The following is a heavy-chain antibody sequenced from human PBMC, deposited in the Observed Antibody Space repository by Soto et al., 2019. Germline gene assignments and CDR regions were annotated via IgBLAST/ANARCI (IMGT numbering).Heavy chain of an antibody. V-gene: IGHV4-39*01. D-gene: IGHD6-13*01. CDR3: GKKPPGVGTE. CDR2: IYYTGST. J-gene: IGHJ4*02. CDR1: GGSIGSNNYY. Sequence: QLQLQESGPGLVRPSETLSLTCTVSGGSIGSNNYYWAWIRQPPGKGLEWIGSIYYTGSTYYNPSPGSRIHTSVDTSKTKFPLNLNSVTPADPAQYYCGKKPPGVGTEWVQGTLFPFS.